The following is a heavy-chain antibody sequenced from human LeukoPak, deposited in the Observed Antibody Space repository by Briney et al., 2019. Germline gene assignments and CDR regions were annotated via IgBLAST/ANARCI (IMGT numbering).Heavy chain of an antibody. D-gene: IGHD4-23*01. CDR1: GGSISSYY. V-gene: IGHV4-59*01. J-gene: IGHJ6*03. CDR3: ARSHGGNSGRSEYYYYYYYMAV. Sequence: SETLSLTCTVSGGSISSYYWSWIRQPPGKGLEWIGYIYYSGSTNYNPSLKSRVTISVDTSKNQYSLKLSSVTAADTALYYCARSHGGNSGRSEYYYYYYYMAVWGKGTTVTVSS. CDR2: IYYSGST.